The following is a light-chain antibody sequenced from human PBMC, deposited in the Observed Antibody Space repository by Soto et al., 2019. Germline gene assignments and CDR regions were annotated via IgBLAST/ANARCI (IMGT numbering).Light chain of an antibody. CDR3: GSYVGSKSFV. CDR2: DVS. V-gene: IGLV2-14*01. CDR1: NSDVGGYNY. Sequence: QSALTQPASVSGSPGQSITISCTGTNSDVGGYNYVSWYQHHPGKAPKLIIYDVSNRPSGISHRFSGSKSGDTASLTISGLQAEDEADYYCGSYVGSKSFVFGGGTKVTVL. J-gene: IGLJ3*02.